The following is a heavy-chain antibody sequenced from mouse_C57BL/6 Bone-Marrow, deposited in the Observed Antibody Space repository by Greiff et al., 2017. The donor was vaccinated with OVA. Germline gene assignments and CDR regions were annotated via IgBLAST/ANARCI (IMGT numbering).Heavy chain of an antibody. CDR2: IGPGSGST. V-gene: IGHV1-77*01. Sequence: QVQLQQSGAELVKPGASVKISCKASGYTFTDYSINWVKQRPGQGLEWIGKIGPGSGSTYYNEKFKGKATLTADKSSSTAYMQLSSQTSEDSAVYFWARSDYALYWYFDVWGTGTTVTVSS. CDR1: GYTFTDYS. J-gene: IGHJ1*03. CDR3: ARSDYALYWYFDV. D-gene: IGHD2-4*01.